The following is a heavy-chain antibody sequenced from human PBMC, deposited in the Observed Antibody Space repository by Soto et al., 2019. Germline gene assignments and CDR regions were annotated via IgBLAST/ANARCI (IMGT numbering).Heavy chain of an antibody. D-gene: IGHD3-10*01. CDR3: ARDRRLITMVRGVSLWFDP. CDR2: ISYSGST. J-gene: IGHJ5*02. CDR1: GGSISSDSYY. Sequence: PSETLSLTCTVSGGSISSDSYYWGWIRQSPEKGLEWIASISYSGSTYYNPTLKSRLIISVDTSKSQFSLKLSSVTAADTAVYYCARDRRLITMVRGVSLWFDPWGQGTLVTVSS. V-gene: IGHV4-39*02.